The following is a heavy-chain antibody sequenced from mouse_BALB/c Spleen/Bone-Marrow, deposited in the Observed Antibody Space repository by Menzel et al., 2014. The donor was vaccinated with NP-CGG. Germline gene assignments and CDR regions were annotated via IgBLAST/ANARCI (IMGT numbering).Heavy chain of an antibody. D-gene: IGHD2-4*01. Sequence: VMLVESGPGLVAPSQSLSITCTVSGFSLTGYGVNWVRQPPGKGLEWLGMIWGDGSTDYNSALKSRLSISKDNSKSQXXXXXXXLQTEDTARYYCARDSFLITRALDYWGQGTSVTVSS. CDR2: IWGDGST. CDR1: GFSLTGYG. CDR3: ARDSFLITRALDY. V-gene: IGHV2-6-7*01. J-gene: IGHJ4*01.